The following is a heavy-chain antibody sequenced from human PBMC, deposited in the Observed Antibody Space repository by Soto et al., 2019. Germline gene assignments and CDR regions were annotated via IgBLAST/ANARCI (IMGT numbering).Heavy chain of an antibody. D-gene: IGHD3-22*01. J-gene: IGHJ3*02. CDR3: APEYYYHTSGYYWRAFDI. Sequence: ASVKVSCKASGYTFTSYYMNWVRQAPGQGLEWLGIINPSGGYTTYAQRFLGRVTMTSDTSTSTVHMELGSLRSEDTAVYYCAPEYYYHTSGYYWRAFDIWGQGTMVTASS. V-gene: IGHV1-46*01. CDR1: GYTFTSYY. CDR2: INPSGGYT.